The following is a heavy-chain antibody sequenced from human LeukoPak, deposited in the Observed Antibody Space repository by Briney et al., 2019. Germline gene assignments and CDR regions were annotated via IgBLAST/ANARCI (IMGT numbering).Heavy chain of an antibody. V-gene: IGHV4-39*07. CDR1: GGSISSSSYY. D-gene: IGHD5-18*01. CDR2: VYYSGST. J-gene: IGHJ4*02. Sequence: SETLSLTCTVSGGSISSSSYYWGWIRQPPGKGLEWIGSVYYSGSTYYNPSLKSRVTISVDTSKNQFSLKLSSVTAADTAVYYCARGWVDTAMVTHLFDYWGQGTLVTVSS. CDR3: ARGWVDTAMVTHLFDY.